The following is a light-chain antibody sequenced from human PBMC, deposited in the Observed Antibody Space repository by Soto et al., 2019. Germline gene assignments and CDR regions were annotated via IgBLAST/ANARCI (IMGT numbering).Light chain of an antibody. CDR2: DAS. Sequence: DIQMTQSPSTLLASVGDRVTITGRASQSISSWLAWYQQTQGQAPKLLIYDASSLESGVPSRFSGSGSGTDFTLTISSLQPEDSSTYYCQQLNSYPQTSGQGTRLEIK. CDR1: QSISSW. V-gene: IGKV1-5*01. J-gene: IGKJ5*01. CDR3: QQLNSYPQT.